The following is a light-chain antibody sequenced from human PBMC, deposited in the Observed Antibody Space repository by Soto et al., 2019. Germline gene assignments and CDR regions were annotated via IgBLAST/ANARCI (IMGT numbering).Light chain of an antibody. CDR3: QQRSNWPPLIT. CDR2: DAY. CDR1: QSSSNY. V-gene: IGKV3-11*01. J-gene: IGKJ5*01. Sequence: TVLSQSPVTVSLSPGQGAALSFRARQSSSNYLAWYQLKPGQALMVLMYDAYDSATRTPARFSGSGSGTDFTLTICSLKPEDFAVYYCQQRSNWPPLITFGQGTRLEI.